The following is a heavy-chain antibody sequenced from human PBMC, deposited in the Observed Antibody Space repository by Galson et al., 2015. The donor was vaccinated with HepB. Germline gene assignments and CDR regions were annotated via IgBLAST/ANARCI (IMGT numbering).Heavy chain of an antibody. D-gene: IGHD4-17*01. J-gene: IGHJ4*02. CDR3: ARVASNWGDYAEY. CDR1: GYTFTSYG. CDR2: ITPYNGNT. Sequence: SVKVSCKASGYTFTSYGITWVRQAPGQGLEWMGWITPYNGNTKYAQKLQGRVTMATDKSTSTAYMELSSLRSEDTAVYYCARVASNWGDYAEYWGQGTLVTVSS. V-gene: IGHV1-18*04.